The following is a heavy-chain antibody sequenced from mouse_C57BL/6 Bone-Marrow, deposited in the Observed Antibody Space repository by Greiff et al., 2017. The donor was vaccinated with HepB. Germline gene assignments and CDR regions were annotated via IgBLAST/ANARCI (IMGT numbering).Heavy chain of an antibody. V-gene: IGHV1-85*01. J-gene: IGHJ4*01. CDR3: ATDYYGSSYYYAMDY. CDR2: IYPRDGST. CDR1: GYTFTSYD. D-gene: IGHD1-1*01. Sequence: VQLMESGPGLVKPGASVKLSCKASGYTFTSYDINWVKQRPGQGLEWIGWIYPRDGSTKYNEKFKGKATLTVDTSSSTAYMELHSLTSEDSAVYFCATDYYGSSYYYAMDYWGQGTSVTVSS.